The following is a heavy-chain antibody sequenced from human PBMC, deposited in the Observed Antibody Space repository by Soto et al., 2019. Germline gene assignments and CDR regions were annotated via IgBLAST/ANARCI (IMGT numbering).Heavy chain of an antibody. CDR1: GFTFSDHH. CDR2: ARNGAHSYTT. J-gene: IGHJ4*02. D-gene: IGHD2-8*01. CDR3: ARLMGTSFDL. V-gene: IGHV3-72*01. Sequence: GGSLRLSCAASGFTFSDHHMDWVRQPPGKGLEWVGRARNGAHSYTTAHAASVEGRFAISRDDSKNTLSLQMNNLKTEDTAVYFCARLMGTSFDLWGPGTLVTVSS.